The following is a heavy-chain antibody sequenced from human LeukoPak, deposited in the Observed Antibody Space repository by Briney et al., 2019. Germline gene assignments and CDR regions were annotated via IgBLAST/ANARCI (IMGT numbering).Heavy chain of an antibody. CDR3: ARGKKTYYYDSGFDP. CDR1: GFTFSSYS. J-gene: IGHJ5*02. V-gene: IGHV3-21*01. Sequence: GGSLRLSCAASGFTFSSYSMNWVRQAPGKGLEWVSSISSSSYIYYADSVKGRFTVSRDNAENSLYLQMNSLRAEDTAVYYCARGKKTYYYDSGFDPWGQGTLVTVSS. D-gene: IGHD3-22*01. CDR2: ISSSSYI.